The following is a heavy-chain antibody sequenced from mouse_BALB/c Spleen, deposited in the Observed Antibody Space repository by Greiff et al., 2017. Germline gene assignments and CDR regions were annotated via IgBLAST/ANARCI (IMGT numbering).Heavy chain of an antibody. CDR2: ISNGGGST. D-gene: IGHD1-1*01. J-gene: IGHJ1*01. V-gene: IGHV5-12-2*01. Sequence: DVKLVESGGGLVKPGGSLKLSCAASGFTFSSYTMSWVRQTPEKRLEWVAYISNGGGSTYYPDTVKGRFTISRDNAKNTLYLQMSSLKSEDTAMYYCARLPYYYGSSYWYFDVWGAGTTVTVSS. CDR3: ARLPYYYGSSYWYFDV. CDR1: GFTFSSYT.